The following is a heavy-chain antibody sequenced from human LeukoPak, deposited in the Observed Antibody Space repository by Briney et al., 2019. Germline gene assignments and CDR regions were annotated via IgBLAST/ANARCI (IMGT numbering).Heavy chain of an antibody. J-gene: IGHJ4*02. D-gene: IGHD6-19*01. CDR2: ISGSGGST. Sequence: PGGSLRLSCAASGFTFSNFAMSWVRQAPGKGLEWVSHISGSGGSTYYADSVKGRFTISRDIKNTLSLQMNSLRAEDTAVYCCAKSPTSYSSGWVFDSWGQGTLVTVSS. CDR1: GFTFSNFA. V-gene: IGHV3-23*01. CDR3: AKSPTSYSSGWVFDS.